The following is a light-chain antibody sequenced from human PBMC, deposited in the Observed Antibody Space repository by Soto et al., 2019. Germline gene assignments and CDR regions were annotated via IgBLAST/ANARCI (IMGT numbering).Light chain of an antibody. CDR2: EGT. Sequence: QSVLTQPASVSGSPGQSITISCTGTSSDVGSYNLVSWYQQRPGKAPKLMIYEGTKRPSGVSNRFSGSKSGNTASLTISGLQAEDEADYYCCSYASDTTPHVVFGGGTKVTVL. J-gene: IGLJ2*01. CDR1: SSDVGSYNL. CDR3: CSYASDTTPHVV. V-gene: IGLV2-23*01.